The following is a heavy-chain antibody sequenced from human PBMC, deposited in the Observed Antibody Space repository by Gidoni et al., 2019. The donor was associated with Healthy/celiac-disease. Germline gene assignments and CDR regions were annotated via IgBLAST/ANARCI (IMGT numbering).Heavy chain of an antibody. CDR3: ARGHDYVWGSYRYIGDYFDY. CDR2: IWYDGSNK. V-gene: IGHV3-33*01. Sequence: QVKLVESGGGVVQPGRSLRPSCAASGFTLSSYGMPWIRQAPGKGLEWVAVIWYDGSNKDYADSVKGRFTISRDNSKNTLYLQMNSLRAEDTSVYYCARGHDYVWGSYRYIGDYFDYWGQGTLVTVSS. CDR1: GFTLSSYG. J-gene: IGHJ4*02. D-gene: IGHD3-16*02.